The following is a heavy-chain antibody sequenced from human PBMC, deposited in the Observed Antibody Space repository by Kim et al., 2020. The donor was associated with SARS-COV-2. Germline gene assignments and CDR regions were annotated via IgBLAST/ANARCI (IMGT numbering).Heavy chain of an antibody. CDR2: INPSGGST. D-gene: IGHD2-15*01. J-gene: IGHJ3*02. CDR3: ARGAVAATEGAPDAFDI. V-gene: IGHV1-46*01. CDR1: GYTFTSYY. Sequence: ASVKVSCKASGYTFTSYYMHWVRQAPGQGLEWMGIINPSGGSTSYTQKFQGRVTMTRDTSTSTVYMELSSLRSEDTAVYYCARGAVAATEGAPDAFDIWGQGTMVTVSS.